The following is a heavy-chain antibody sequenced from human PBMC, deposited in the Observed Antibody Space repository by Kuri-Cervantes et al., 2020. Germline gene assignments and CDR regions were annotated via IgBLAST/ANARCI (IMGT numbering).Heavy chain of an antibody. V-gene: IGHV4-34*01. CDR3: ARWIAAAGTRYYYYYYGMDV. D-gene: IGHD6-13*01. CDR1: GGSFSGYY. Sequence: SETLSLTCAVYGGSFSGYYWSWIRQPPGKGLEWVGEINHSGSTNYNPSLKSRVTISIDTSENQFSPKLSSVTAADTAVYYCARWIAAAGTRYYYYYYGMDVWGQGTTVTVSS. CDR2: INHSGST. J-gene: IGHJ6*02.